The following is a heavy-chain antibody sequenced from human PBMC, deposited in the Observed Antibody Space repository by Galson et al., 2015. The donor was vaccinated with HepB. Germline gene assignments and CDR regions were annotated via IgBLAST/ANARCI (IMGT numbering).Heavy chain of an antibody. J-gene: IGHJ6*02. V-gene: IGHV5-51*01. CDR1: GYDFTSFW. CDR2: NYPGDSKT. CDR3: VRPDYYSAMDV. Sequence: QSGAEVKKPGESLKISCKGSGYDFTSFWIGWVRQMPGKGLEWMAMNYPGDSKTRYSPSFEGQVTISVDESTDSAFLQWSSLKASDTAIYYCVRPDYYSAMDVWGQGTTVTVSS.